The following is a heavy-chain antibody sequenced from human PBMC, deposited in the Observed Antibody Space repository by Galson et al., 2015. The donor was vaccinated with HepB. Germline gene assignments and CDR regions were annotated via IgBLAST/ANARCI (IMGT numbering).Heavy chain of an antibody. J-gene: IGHJ3*01. CDR3: VRGGTGYFRLFHGDAFDV. CDR2: VNTDGTEN. CDR1: GFTFNFYW. Sequence: SLRLSCAASGFTFNFYWMHWVRQAPGKGLVWLSSVNTDGTENTYVDSVKGRFTISRDNAKNTYYLQMNSLSPEDTAIYYCVRGGTGYFRLFHGDAFDVWGLGTMVTVSS. D-gene: IGHD3-22*01. V-gene: IGHV3-74*01.